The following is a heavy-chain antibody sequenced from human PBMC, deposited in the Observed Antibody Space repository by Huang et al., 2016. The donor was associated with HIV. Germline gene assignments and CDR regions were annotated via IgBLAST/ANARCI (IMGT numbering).Heavy chain of an antibody. CDR1: GYTFTNYD. Sequence: QVRLVQSGAEVKKPGASVKVSCKTSGYTFTNYDINWVRQATGQGLEYMGWVNPNSGVADDAQKFQGRVIMARDTSTSTVYMELSSLRSDDTAIYYCARGYDYNYGIDVWGQGTTVIVSS. J-gene: IGHJ6*02. V-gene: IGHV1-8*01. CDR2: VNPNSGVA. CDR3: ARGYDYNYGIDV.